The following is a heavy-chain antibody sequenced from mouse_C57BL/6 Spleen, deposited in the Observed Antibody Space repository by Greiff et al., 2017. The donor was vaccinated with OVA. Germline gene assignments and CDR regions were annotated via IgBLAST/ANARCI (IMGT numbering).Heavy chain of an antibody. Sequence: VKLVESGPELVKPGASVKISCKASGYAFSSSWMNWVKQRPGKGLEWIGRIYPGDGDTNYNGKFKGKATLTADKSSSTAYMQLSSLTSEDSAVYFCARRDDGSSYGYFDVWGTGTTVTVSS. CDR1: GYAFSSSW. J-gene: IGHJ1*03. V-gene: IGHV1-82*01. D-gene: IGHD1-1*01. CDR2: IYPGDGDT. CDR3: ARRDDGSSYGYFDV.